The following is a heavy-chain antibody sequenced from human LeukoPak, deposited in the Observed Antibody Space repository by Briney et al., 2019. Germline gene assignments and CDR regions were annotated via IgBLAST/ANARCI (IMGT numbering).Heavy chain of an antibody. D-gene: IGHD5-18*01. V-gene: IGHV3-11*01. CDR2: ISSSGSTI. J-gene: IGHJ6*02. CDR1: GFTFSDYY. CDR3: ARYSYGYPYYYYGMDV. Sequence: PGGSVRLSCAASGFTFSDYYMSWIRQAPGKGLEWVSYISSSGSTIYYADSVKGRFTISRDNAKNSLYLQMNSLRAEDTAVYYCARYSYGYPYYYYGMDVWGQGTTVTVSS.